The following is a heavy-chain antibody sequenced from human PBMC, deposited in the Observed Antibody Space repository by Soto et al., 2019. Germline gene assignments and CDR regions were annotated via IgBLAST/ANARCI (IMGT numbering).Heavy chain of an antibody. CDR1: GLTFSDAW. J-gene: IGHJ4*02. CDR2: IRSQTDGGTT. Sequence: DVQLVEAGGGLVKPGGSLRLSCVASGLTFSDAWMNWLRQVPGKGLEWVARIRSQTDGGTTDYTAPVNGRFTISRDDSKNTLYLQMNSLKTDDTAIYYCATAPGYWGSAPLDFWGQGTLLTVSS. V-gene: IGHV3-15*07. CDR3: ATAPGYWGSAPLDF. D-gene: IGHD7-27*01.